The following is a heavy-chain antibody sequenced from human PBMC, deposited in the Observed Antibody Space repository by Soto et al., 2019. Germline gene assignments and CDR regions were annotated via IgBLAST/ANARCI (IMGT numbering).Heavy chain of an antibody. CDR2: ISDSGDKT. CDR3: ANRRSSWFSAPYYGVDV. Sequence: PGGSLRISCAASGFTFSDYAMFWVRQAPGKGLEWVSSISDSGDKTYYAESVKGRFTISRDNSKNTLYVQMNSLRAEDTAVYYCANRRSSWFSAPYYGVDVWGQGTTDTVSS. J-gene: IGHJ6*02. D-gene: IGHD6-13*01. CDR1: GFTFSDYA. V-gene: IGHV3-23*01.